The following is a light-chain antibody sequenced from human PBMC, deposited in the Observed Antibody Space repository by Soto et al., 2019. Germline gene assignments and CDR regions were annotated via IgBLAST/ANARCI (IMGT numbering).Light chain of an antibody. Sequence: EIVMTQSPATLSVSPGERATLSCRASQSVSSNLAWYQQKPGQAPRLLIYGASTRAIGIPARFSGSGSGTDSTLTLSSLQSQDFAVYYCQQYNNWPPWTFGQGTKVEIK. V-gene: IGKV3-15*01. CDR1: QSVSSN. CDR3: QQYNNWPPWT. CDR2: GAS. J-gene: IGKJ1*01.